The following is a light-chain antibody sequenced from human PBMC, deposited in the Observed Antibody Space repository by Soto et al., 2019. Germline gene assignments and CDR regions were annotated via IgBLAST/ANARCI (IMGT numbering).Light chain of an antibody. J-gene: IGKJ1*01. CDR3: QQYGSSGT. V-gene: IGKV3-20*01. CDR2: GES. CDR1: QSVSNNY. Sequence: EIVLTQSPCTLSLSPGERPTLSCRASQSVSNNYLAWYQQKPGQAPRLLIYGESNRATRIPDRFSGSGSGTDFTLTISSMEPEDFAVYYCQQYGSSGTFGQGTKVDI.